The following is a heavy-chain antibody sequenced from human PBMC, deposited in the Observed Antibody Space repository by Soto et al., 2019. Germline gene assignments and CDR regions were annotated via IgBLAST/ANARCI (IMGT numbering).Heavy chain of an antibody. CDR1: GASTVSHYH. V-gene: IGHV4-31*02. J-gene: IGHJ4*02. D-gene: IGHD1-26*01. CDR3: ALALGPTTGLDY. CDR2: IFNSGTT. Sequence: QVQLQESGPGLVKPSQTLSLTCSVSGASTVSHYHWTWIRQPPGKGLEWMGYIFNSGTTFYNPSLTIRLSISIDTSGNHYSLELRSVTAADTAVYYCALALGPTTGLDYGGQGTLVTVSS.